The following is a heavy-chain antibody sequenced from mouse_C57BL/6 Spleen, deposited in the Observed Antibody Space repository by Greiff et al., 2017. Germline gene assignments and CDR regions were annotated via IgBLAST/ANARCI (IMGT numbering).Heavy chain of an antibody. D-gene: IGHD2-5*01. V-gene: IGHV1-7*01. CDR3: AYSNYDYDMED. J-gene: IGHJ4*01. CDR1: GYTFTSYW. Sequence: VQLQQSGAELAKPGASVKLSCKASGYTFTSYWMHWVKQRPGQGLEWIGYINPSSGYTKYNQKFKDKATLTADKSSSTAYMQMSSLTYEDSAVYYCAYSNYDYDMEDWGQGTSVSVSS. CDR2: INPSSGYT.